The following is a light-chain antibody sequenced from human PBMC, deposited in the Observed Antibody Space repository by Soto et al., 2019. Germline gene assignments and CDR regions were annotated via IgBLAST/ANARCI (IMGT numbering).Light chain of an antibody. CDR2: GAA. J-gene: IGKJ1*01. CDR1: QSVSSSY. Sequence: EIVLTQSPGTLSLSPGERATLSCRASQSVSSSYLAWYQQKPGQAPRLLIYGAASRATGIPDRFSGSGSGTDFTLTISSREPEDVAVYYCHQYGSFTWTFGQGTKVEIK. CDR3: HQYGSFTWT. V-gene: IGKV3-20*01.